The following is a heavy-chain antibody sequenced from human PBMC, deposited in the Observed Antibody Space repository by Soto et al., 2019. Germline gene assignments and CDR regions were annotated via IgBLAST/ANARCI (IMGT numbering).Heavy chain of an antibody. CDR3: AREEGGSCWTKIGY. CDR2: IWYDGSNK. CDR1: GFTFSSYG. D-gene: IGHD6-13*01. J-gene: IGHJ4*02. V-gene: IGHV3-33*01. Sequence: QVQLVESGGGVVQPGRSLRLSCAASGFTFSSYGMHWVRQAPGKGLEWVAVIWYDGSNKYYADSVKGRFTISRDNSTITKYLEMNRLRAEDTAVYYCAREEGGSCWTKIGYWGQGTLVTVSS.